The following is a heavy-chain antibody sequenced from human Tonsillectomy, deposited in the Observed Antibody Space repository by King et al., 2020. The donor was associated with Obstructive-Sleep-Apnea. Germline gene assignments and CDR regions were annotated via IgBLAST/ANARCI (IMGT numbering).Heavy chain of an antibody. J-gene: IGHJ4*02. Sequence: VQLVESGGGVVQPGRSLRLSCAASGFTFNTYGMHWVRQAPGKGLEWVAFISFDSAKKTYADSVKGRFSVSRDNSKNTMFLQMDSLRAGDTAMYYCARDVLDSSGWEHRTYWGQGTLVTVSS. CDR3: ARDVLDSSGWEHRTY. V-gene: IGHV3-33*01. CDR1: GFTFNTYG. CDR2: ISFDSAKK. D-gene: IGHD3-22*01.